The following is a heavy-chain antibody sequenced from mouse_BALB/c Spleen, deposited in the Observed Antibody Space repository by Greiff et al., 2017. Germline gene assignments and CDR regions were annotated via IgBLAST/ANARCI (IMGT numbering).Heavy chain of an antibody. CDR1: GFTFSSYA. CDR3: AREDYGTSFAY. V-gene: IGHV5-6-5*01. D-gene: IGHD1-1*01. CDR2: ISSGGST. J-gene: IGHJ3*01. Sequence: EVQLVESGGGLVKPGGSLKLSCAASGFTFSSYAMSWVRQTPEKRLEWVASISSGGSTYYPDSVKGRFTISRDNARNILYLQMSSLRSEDTAMYYCAREDYGTSFAYWGQGTLVTVSA.